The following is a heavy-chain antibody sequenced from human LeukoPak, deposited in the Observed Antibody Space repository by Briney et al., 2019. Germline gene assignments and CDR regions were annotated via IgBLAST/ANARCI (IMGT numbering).Heavy chain of an antibody. Sequence: ASVKVSCKASGYTFTSYGISWVRQAPGQGLEWMGWISAYNGNTNYARKLQGRVTMTTDTSTSTAYMELRSLRSDDTAVYYCARDGWGVYSSGWHFDYWGQGTLVTVSS. CDR1: GYTFTSYG. CDR3: ARDGWGVYSSGWHFDY. D-gene: IGHD6-19*01. V-gene: IGHV1-18*01. J-gene: IGHJ4*02. CDR2: ISAYNGNT.